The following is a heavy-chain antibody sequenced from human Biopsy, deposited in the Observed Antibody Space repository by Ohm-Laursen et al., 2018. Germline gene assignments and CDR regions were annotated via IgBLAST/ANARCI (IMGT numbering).Heavy chain of an antibody. CDR3: AKVHDSGYYYYSMDV. J-gene: IGHJ6*02. Sequence: SLRLSCAVSGFSFSDYGMHWVRQAPGRGLEWVAVIWYDGTNKYYAESVEGRFTISRDNSKNMVYLQMGSLTVEDTAVYYCAKVHDSGYYYYSMDVWGQGTTVTVSS. CDR1: GFSFSDYG. V-gene: IGHV3-33*06. CDR2: IWYDGTNK. D-gene: IGHD3-16*01.